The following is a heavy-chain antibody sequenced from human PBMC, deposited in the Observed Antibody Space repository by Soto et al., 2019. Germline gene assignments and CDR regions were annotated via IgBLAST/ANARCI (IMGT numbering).Heavy chain of an antibody. CDR3: ARDREGGNRPLVWAFDY. V-gene: IGHV1-46*04. D-gene: IGHD2-8*01. CDR1: GYTFTDYH. CDR2: INPRGGST. Sequence: QVQLVQSGAEVRRPGASVKVSCRASGYTFTDYHMHWVRQAPRQGLEWMGIINPRGGSTSYAQRLQGRATMTRETTTRPDHTELSCLRSEDTAGDFCARDREGGNRPLVWAFDYWGQGTLVTVSS. J-gene: IGHJ4*02.